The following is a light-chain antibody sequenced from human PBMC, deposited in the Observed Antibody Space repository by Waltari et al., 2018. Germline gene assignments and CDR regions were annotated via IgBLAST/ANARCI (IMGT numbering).Light chain of an antibody. CDR2: YDS. CDR3: QVWDSGRDQVV. J-gene: IGLJ2*01. V-gene: IGLV3-21*01. Sequence: SYELTQAPSVSVAPGKTATITCGGNKVGSKSVHWFQQKTGQAPVLVIYYDSDRPSGIPERFSGSNTGNTATLTISRVEAGDEADDYCQVWDSGRDQVVFGGGTKLAVL. CDR1: KVGSKS.